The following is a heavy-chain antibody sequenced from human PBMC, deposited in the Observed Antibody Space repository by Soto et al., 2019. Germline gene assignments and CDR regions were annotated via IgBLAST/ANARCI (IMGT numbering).Heavy chain of an antibody. CDR2: ISAYNGNT. CDR1: GYTFTSYG. D-gene: IGHD2-2*01. V-gene: IGHV1-18*01. J-gene: IGHJ6*02. Sequence: QVQLVQSGAEVKKPGASVKVSCKASGYTFTSYGISWVRQAPGQGLEWMGWISAYNGNTNYAQKLQGRVTMTTDTSPSTAYMELRSLRSDDTAVYYCAREGYCSSTSCYLLGYYYYGMDVWGQGTTVTVSS. CDR3: AREGYCSSTSCYLLGYYYYGMDV.